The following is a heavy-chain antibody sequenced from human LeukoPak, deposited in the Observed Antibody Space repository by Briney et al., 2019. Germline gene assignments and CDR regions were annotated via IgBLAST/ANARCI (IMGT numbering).Heavy chain of an antibody. J-gene: IGHJ4*02. CDR3: ASVATDMGFFGY. V-gene: IGHV4-30-2*01. CDR2: IYHSGSA. Sequence: SQTLSLTCTVSGGSISSSDFSWSWIRQPLGKGLEWIGYIYHSGSAYYNPSLKSRVTISIDRSNNQFSRNLSSVTAADSAIYYSASVATDMGFFGYWGQGTLVTVSS. CDR1: GGSISSSDFS. D-gene: IGHD5-18*01.